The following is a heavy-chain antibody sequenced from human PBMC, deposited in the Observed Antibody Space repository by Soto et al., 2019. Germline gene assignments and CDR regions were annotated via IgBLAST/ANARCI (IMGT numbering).Heavy chain of an antibody. CDR2: INRGGGP. V-gene: IGHV3-23*01. Sequence: GGSLRLSCATSGFTFNNYSMSWVRQAPGKGLEWVSSINRGGGPYYADSVKGRFTISRDNSKNMLYLRMNSLRADDTAVYFCARADGPLPVTLLGFWGQGALVTVSS. D-gene: IGHD5-18*01. J-gene: IGHJ4*02. CDR3: ARADGPLPVTLLGF. CDR1: GFTFNNYS.